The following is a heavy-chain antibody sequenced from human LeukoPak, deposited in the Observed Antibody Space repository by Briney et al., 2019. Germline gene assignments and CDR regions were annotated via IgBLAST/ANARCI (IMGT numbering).Heavy chain of an antibody. CDR2: IWYDGSDK. J-gene: IGHJ3*02. Sequence: GGSLRLSCVASGFTFSSYGMHWVRQAPGKGLERVAVIWYDGSDKYYADSVKGRFTISRDNSKNTLYLQMNSLGAEDTAVYYCAREKNDGFDIWGQGTMVTVSS. CDR3: AREKNDGFDI. CDR1: GFTFSSYG. V-gene: IGHV3-33*01.